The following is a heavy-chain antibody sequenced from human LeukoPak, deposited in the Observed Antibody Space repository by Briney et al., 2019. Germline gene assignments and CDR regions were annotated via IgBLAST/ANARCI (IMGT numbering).Heavy chain of an antibody. CDR2: AYYRSKWYI. D-gene: IGHD3-10*01. CDR1: GGSVSGSPAV. J-gene: IGHJ4*02. Sequence: SQTLSLTCAISGGSVSGSPAVWNWIRQSPSRGLEWLGRAYYRSKWYIDYAVSVKGRITITPDTSENQFSLQLNSVTPEDTAVYYCARGAVRGGTNFDYWGQGTLVTVSS. V-gene: IGHV6-1*01. CDR3: ARGAVRGGTNFDY.